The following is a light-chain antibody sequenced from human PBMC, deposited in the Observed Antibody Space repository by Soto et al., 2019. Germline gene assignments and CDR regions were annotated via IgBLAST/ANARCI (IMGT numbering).Light chain of an antibody. CDR3: SSYRSSSTHWV. CDR1: SSDVGAYNY. Sequence: QSALTQPASVSGSPGQLITISCTGTSSDVGAYNYVSWYQHHPGRAPKLMICDVSNRPSGVSNRFSGSKSGNTASLTISGLQAEDEADYYCSSYRSSSTHWVFGTGTKVTVL. V-gene: IGLV2-14*03. CDR2: DVS. J-gene: IGLJ1*01.